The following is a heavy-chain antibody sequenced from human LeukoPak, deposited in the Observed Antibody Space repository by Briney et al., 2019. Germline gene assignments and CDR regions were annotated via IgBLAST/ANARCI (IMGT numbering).Heavy chain of an antibody. CDR3: ARQDWAGSNDYYMDV. CDR2: INPSGGST. V-gene: IGHV1-46*01. Sequence: ASVKVSCKASGYTFTSYYMHWVREAPGQGLEWKGIINPSGGSTSYAQRFQGRVTMTRDMSTSTVYMKLSSLRSEDTAVYYCARQDWAGSNDYYMDVWGKGTTVTVSS. J-gene: IGHJ6*03. CDR1: GYTFTSYY. D-gene: IGHD2-8*01.